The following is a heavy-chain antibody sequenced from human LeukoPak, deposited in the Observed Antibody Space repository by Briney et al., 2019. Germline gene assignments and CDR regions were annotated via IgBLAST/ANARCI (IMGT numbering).Heavy chain of an antibody. CDR1: GASVSSHY. Sequence: SETLSLTCTVSGASVSSHYWNWIRQPPGKRLEWIGYVSYSGGTNYNPSLKSRVTIPLDTSKDQFSLRLNSVTAADTAVYYCARLSTYYDFWSPLDYWGQGTRVTVSS. D-gene: IGHD3-3*01. CDR2: VSYSGGT. CDR3: ARLSTYYDFWSPLDY. V-gene: IGHV4-59*02. J-gene: IGHJ4*02.